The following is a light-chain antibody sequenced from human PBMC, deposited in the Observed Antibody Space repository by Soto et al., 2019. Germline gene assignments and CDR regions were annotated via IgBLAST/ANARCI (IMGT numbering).Light chain of an antibody. CDR3: QQSYNTFPLT. J-gene: IGKJ4*01. CDR1: QSISSS. CDR2: AAS. Sequence: DIQMTQSPSSLSASLGDRVTITCRASQSISSSLSWYQQKPGKAPRLLIHAASTLQSGVPPRFSGSGSGTDFTLTISSLQPEDFATYYCQQSYNTFPLTFGGGTKVDI. V-gene: IGKV1-39*01.